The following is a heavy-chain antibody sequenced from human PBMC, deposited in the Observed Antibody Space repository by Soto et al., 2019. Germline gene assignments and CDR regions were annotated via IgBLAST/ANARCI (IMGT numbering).Heavy chain of an antibody. V-gene: IGHV3-11*01. CDR1: GFTFSDYY. CDR3: ARDSLHHGSTFDY. D-gene: IGHD3-10*01. Sequence: QVQLVESGGGLVKPGGSLRLSCAASGFTFSDYYMSWIRQPPGKGLEWISYITSSGGTIYYADSVKGRFTISRDNAKNSLYRQMNGLRAEDTAVYYCARDSLHHGSTFDYWGQGTLVTVSS. CDR2: ITSSGGTI. J-gene: IGHJ4*02.